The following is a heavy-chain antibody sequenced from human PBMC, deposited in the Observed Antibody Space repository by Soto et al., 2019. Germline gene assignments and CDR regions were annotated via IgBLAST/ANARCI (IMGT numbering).Heavy chain of an antibody. J-gene: IGHJ4*02. CDR3: ASAQPYYYDSSGYYSNFDY. V-gene: IGHV3-30-3*01. CDR2: ISYDGSNK. CDR1: GFTFSSYA. Sequence: QVQLVESGGGVVQPGRSLRLSCAASGFTFSSYAMHWVRQAPGKGLEWVAVISYDGSNKYYADSVKGRFTISRDNSKNTLYLQMNSLRAEDTAVYYCASAQPYYYDSSGYYSNFDYWGQGTLVTVSS. D-gene: IGHD3-22*01.